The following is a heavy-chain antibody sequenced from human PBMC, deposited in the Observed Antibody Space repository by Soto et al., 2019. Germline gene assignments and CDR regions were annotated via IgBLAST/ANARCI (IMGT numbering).Heavy chain of an antibody. V-gene: IGHV5-51*01. Sequence: PGESLKISCKGSGYSFTSYWIGWVRQMPGKGLEWMGIIYPGDSDTRYSPSFQGQVTISADKSISTAYLQWSSLKASDTAMYYCARGQRVCSSTSCLHYYYYYGMDVWGQGTTVTVSS. CDR3: ARGQRVCSSTSCLHYYYYYGMDV. CDR1: GYSFTSYW. CDR2: IYPGDSDT. J-gene: IGHJ6*02. D-gene: IGHD2-2*01.